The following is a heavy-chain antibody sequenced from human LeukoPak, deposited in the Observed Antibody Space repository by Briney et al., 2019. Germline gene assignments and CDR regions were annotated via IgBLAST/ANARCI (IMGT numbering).Heavy chain of an antibody. J-gene: IGHJ1*01. Sequence: ASVKVSCKASGYTFTSYGISWVRQAPGQGLEWMGWISAYNCNTNYAQKLQGRVTMTTDTSTSTAYMELRSLRSDDTAVYYCARHRISSSWYPMGFQHWGQGTLVTVSS. CDR3: ARHRISSSWYPMGFQH. CDR2: ISAYNCNT. V-gene: IGHV1-18*01. D-gene: IGHD6-13*01. CDR1: GYTFTSYG.